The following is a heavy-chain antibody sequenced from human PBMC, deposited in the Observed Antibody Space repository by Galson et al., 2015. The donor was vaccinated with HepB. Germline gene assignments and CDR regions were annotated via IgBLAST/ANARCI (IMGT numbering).Heavy chain of an antibody. CDR2: IDPSDSYT. J-gene: IGHJ6*02. Sequence: QSGAEVKKPGESLRISCKGSGYSFTSYWISWVRQMPGKGLEWMGRIDPSDSYTNYSPSFQGHVTISAGKSISTAYLQWSSLKASDTAMYYCARGAYSSSPQSVYYYYGMDVWGQGTTVTVSS. CDR1: GYSFTSYW. D-gene: IGHD6-13*01. V-gene: IGHV5-10-1*01. CDR3: ARGAYSSSPQSVYYYYGMDV.